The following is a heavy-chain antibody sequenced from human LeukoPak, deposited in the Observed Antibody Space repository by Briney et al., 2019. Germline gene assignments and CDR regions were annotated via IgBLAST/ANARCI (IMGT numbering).Heavy chain of an antibody. V-gene: IGHV1-8*02. J-gene: IGHJ4*02. CDR1: GCSFTSYD. Sequence: GASVKVSCKGSGCSFTSYDINWVRQATGQGPEWMGWMNPNSGNTGYAQKFRGRVTMTRDTSTSTVYMELSSLRSEDTAVYYCARAQEHSSGWVPFNYWGQGTLVTVSS. CDR2: MNPNSGNT. CDR3: ARAQEHSSGWVPFNY. D-gene: IGHD6-19*01.